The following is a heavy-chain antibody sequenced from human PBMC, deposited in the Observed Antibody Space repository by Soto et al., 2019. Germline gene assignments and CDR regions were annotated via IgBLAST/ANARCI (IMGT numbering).Heavy chain of an antibody. V-gene: IGHV3-33*01. Sequence: QVQLVESGGGVVQPGRSLRLSCAASGFTFSSYGMHWVRQAPGKGLEWVAVIWYDGSNKYYADSVKGRFTISRDNSKNTLNLQKNTPGAEDTAVYYCARERANGESGSYYYGMDVWGQGTRVTVSS. CDR2: IWYDGSNK. CDR1: GFTFSSYG. J-gene: IGHJ6*02. D-gene: IGHD3-10*01. CDR3: ARERANGESGSYYYGMDV.